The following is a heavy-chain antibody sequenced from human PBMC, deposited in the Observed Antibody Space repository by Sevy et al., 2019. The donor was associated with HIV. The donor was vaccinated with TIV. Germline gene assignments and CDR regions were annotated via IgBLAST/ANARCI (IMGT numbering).Heavy chain of an antibody. CDR2: ISGRGGST. D-gene: IGHD2-15*01. J-gene: IGHJ6*02. CDR3: AKAPPGHCSSGSCPRAYYYYGMDV. Sequence: GGSLRLSCADSGLTLSSYAMNWVRQAPGKGLEWVSAISGRGGSTNYADSVEGRFTISRDNSKNTLYLHMNSLRAEDTAVYYCAKAPPGHCSSGSCPRAYYYYGMDVWGQGTTVTVSS. V-gene: IGHV3-23*01. CDR1: GLTLSSYA.